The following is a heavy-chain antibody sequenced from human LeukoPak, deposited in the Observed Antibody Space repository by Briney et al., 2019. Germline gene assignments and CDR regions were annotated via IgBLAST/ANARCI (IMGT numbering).Heavy chain of an antibody. Sequence: SEPLSLTCTVSGGSISSSYWNWIRQPPGKGLEWIGYIYYSGSTNYIPSLESRVTISVDTSKNQFSLKLSSVTAADTAVYYCARQARSSSWTSFGYWGQGTLVTVSS. D-gene: IGHD2-2*01. J-gene: IGHJ4*02. CDR3: ARQARSSSWTSFGY. V-gene: IGHV4-59*08. CDR1: GGSISSSY. CDR2: IYYSGST.